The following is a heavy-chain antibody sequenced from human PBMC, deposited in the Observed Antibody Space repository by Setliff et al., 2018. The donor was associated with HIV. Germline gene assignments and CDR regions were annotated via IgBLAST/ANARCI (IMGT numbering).Heavy chain of an antibody. Sequence: PGGSLRLSCAASGFNVSSNYMSWVRQAPGRGLEWVAGTSWDNALPAYADSVKGRFTVTRDNANNSLYLQMNSLRPEDSALYYCVRDGSMTGRNYYYMEVWGKGTTVTVSS. CDR3: VRDGSMTGRNYYYMEV. D-gene: IGHD3-9*01. CDR1: GFNVSSNY. J-gene: IGHJ6*03. CDR2: TSWDNALP. V-gene: IGHV3-53*05.